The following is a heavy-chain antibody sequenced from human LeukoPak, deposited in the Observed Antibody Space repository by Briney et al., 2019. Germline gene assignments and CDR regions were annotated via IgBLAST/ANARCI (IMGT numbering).Heavy chain of an antibody. CDR3: ARGDYYGSGTYYSYYMDV. V-gene: IGHV4-4*07. CDR2: VYTSGSA. J-gene: IGHJ6*03. Sequence: SETLSLTCTVSGGFINSYYRSWIRQPAGKGLEWIGRVYTSGSANYNPSLKSRATLSVDKSRNQFSLKLSSVTAADTAVYYCARGDYYGSGTYYSYYMDVWGKGTTVTVSS. CDR1: GGFINSYY. D-gene: IGHD3-10*01.